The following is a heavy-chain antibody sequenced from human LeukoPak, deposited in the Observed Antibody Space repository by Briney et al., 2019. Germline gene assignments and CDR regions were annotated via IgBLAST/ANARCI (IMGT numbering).Heavy chain of an antibody. CDR1: GFTFSSYA. V-gene: IGHV3-23*01. CDR3: AKGGDYGDYPDY. CDR2: ISGSGGST. Sequence: GGSLRLSCAASGFTFSSYAMSWVRQAPGKGLEWVSDISGSGGSTYYADSVKGRFTICSDNSKNTLYLQMNSLRAEDTAVYYCAKGGDYGDYPDYWGQGTLVTVSS. D-gene: IGHD4-17*01. J-gene: IGHJ4*02.